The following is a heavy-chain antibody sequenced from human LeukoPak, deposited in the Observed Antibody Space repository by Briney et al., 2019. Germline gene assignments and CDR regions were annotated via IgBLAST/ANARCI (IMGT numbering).Heavy chain of an antibody. V-gene: IGHV4-38-2*01. CDR1: GYSTNSGYY. D-gene: IGHD5-18*01. CDR2: IYYSGST. Sequence: SETLSLTCGVSGYSTNSGYYWGWIRQHTGKGPDWIGSIYYSGSTYYNPSLKSRVTISLDTSKNQFSLNLSSVTAADTAFYYCARGGYSYGYMGYWGQGPLVTVSS. CDR3: ARGGYSYGYMGY. J-gene: IGHJ4*02.